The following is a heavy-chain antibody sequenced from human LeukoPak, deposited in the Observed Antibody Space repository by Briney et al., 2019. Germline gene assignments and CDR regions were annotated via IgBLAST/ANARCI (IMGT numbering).Heavy chain of an antibody. CDR2: ISSSSSYI. D-gene: IGHD6-19*01. CDR1: GFTFSSYS. Sequence: EGSLRLSCAASGFTFSSYSMNWVRQAPGKGLEWVSSISSSSSYIYYADSVKGRFTISRDNAKNSLYLQMNSLRAEGTAVYYCARDRISQWLTPLGYWGQGTLVTVSS. J-gene: IGHJ4*02. V-gene: IGHV3-21*01. CDR3: ARDRISQWLTPLGY.